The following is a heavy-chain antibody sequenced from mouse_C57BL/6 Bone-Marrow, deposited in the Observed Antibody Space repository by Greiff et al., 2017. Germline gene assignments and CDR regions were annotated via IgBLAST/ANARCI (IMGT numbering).Heavy chain of an antibody. J-gene: IGHJ4*01. CDR1: GFSLTSYG. CDR2: IWRGGST. Sequence: QVQLKESGPGLVQPSQSLSITCTVSGFSLTSYGVHWVRQPPGKGLEWLGVIWRGGSTDYNAAFISRLSISKDNSKSQVFFKMNSLQADDTAIYYCAPYSNYPYAMDYWGQGTSVTVSS. V-gene: IGHV2-4*01. CDR3: APYSNYPYAMDY. D-gene: IGHD2-5*01.